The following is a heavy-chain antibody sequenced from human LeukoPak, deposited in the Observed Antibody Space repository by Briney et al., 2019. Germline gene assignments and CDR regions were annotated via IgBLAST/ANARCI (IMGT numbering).Heavy chain of an antibody. CDR1: GGSISSSSYH. Sequence: SETLSLTCTVSGGSISSSSYHWGWIRQPPGKGLEWIGSIYYSGSTNYNPSLKSRVTISVDTSKNQFSLKLSSVTAADTAVYYCARVGDSWSGYIDYYMDVWGKGTTVTVSS. V-gene: IGHV4-39*07. D-gene: IGHD3-3*01. CDR2: IYYSGST. CDR3: ARVGDSWSGYIDYYMDV. J-gene: IGHJ6*03.